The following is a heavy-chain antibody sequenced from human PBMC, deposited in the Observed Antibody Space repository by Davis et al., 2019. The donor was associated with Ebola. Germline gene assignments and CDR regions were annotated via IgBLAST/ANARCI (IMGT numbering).Heavy chain of an antibody. CDR1: GYNFRDYW. J-gene: IGHJ4*02. CDR2: IYPGDSDT. CDR3: ARQGGGSGRFTSFDY. V-gene: IGHV5-51*01. Sequence: GESLKISCQGSGYNFRDYWIVWVRQMPGKGLEWMGNIYPGDSDTRYSPSFQGQVTLSADKSITTAYLQWRSLKASDTAIYYCARQGGGSGRFTSFDYWGQGTLVTVSS. D-gene: IGHD1-26*01.